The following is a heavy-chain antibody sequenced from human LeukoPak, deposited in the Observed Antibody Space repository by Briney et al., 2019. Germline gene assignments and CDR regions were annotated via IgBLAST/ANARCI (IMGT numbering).Heavy chain of an antibody. V-gene: IGHV3-11*05. Sequence: GGSLRLSCAASGFTFSDYYMSWIRQAPGKGLEWVSYISTTSSYTDYADSVRGRFTISRDNANNLLYLQMNSLRPEDTAVYYCARDWYCSSSICYTDRNWFDPWGQGTLVTVSS. J-gene: IGHJ5*02. D-gene: IGHD2-2*02. CDR2: ISTTSSYT. CDR3: ARDWYCSSSICYTDRNWFDP. CDR1: GFTFSDYY.